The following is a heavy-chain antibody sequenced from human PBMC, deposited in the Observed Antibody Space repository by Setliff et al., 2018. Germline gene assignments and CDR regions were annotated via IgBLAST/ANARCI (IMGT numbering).Heavy chain of an antibody. V-gene: IGHV4-34*01. Sequence: SETLSLTCAVYGGSFSGYYWSWIRQPPGKGLEWIGEINHSGSTNYNPSLKSRVTISVDTPKNQFSLKLSSVTAADTAVYYCARRRYFDRYYYYGMDVWGQGTTVTVSS. D-gene: IGHD3-9*01. CDR2: INHSGST. J-gene: IGHJ6*02. CDR3: ARRRYFDRYYYYGMDV. CDR1: GGSFSGYY.